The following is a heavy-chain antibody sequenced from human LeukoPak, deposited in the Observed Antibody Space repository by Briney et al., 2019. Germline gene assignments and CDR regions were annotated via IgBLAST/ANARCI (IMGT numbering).Heavy chain of an antibody. CDR3: ARDRVAVAGTVHFDY. V-gene: IGHV1-69*05. Sequence: ASVKVSCKASGGTFSSYAISWVRQAPGQGLEWMGGIIPIFGTANYAQKFQGRVTITTDESTSTAYMELSSLRSEDTAVYYCARDRVAVAGTVHFDYWGQGTLVTVSS. CDR1: GGTFSSYA. J-gene: IGHJ4*02. D-gene: IGHD6-19*01. CDR2: IIPIFGTA.